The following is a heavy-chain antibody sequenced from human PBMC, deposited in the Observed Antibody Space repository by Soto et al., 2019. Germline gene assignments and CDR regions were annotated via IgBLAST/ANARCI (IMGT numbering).Heavy chain of an antibody. V-gene: IGHV3-66*01. CDR1: GFTVSSAY. Sequence: EVQLVESGGGLVQPGGSLRLSCVASGFTVSSAYMSWVRQAPGRGLAWVSIIFSDGRTFYVDAVKDRFTTSRDNSKLYRKMNSLRGEDTAVYYCARAPFSSGSNWYFDLWGRCTLVSVSS. J-gene: IGHJ2*01. CDR3: ARAPFSSGSNWYFDL. D-gene: IGHD6-19*01. CDR2: IFSDGRT.